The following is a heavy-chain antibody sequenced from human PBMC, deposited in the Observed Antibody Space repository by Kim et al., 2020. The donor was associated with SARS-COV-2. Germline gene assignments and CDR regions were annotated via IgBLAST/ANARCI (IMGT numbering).Heavy chain of an antibody. CDR2: INHSGSA. Sequence: SETLSLTCAVYGGSFSGYYWSWIRQPPGKGLEWIGEINHSGSANYNPSLKSRVTISVDTSKNQFSLKLSSVTAADTAVYYCARGSPDYYDSSGYADDAFDIWGQGTMVTVSS. J-gene: IGHJ3*02. D-gene: IGHD3-22*01. CDR3: ARGSPDYYDSSGYADDAFDI. CDR1: GGSFSGYY. V-gene: IGHV4-34*01.